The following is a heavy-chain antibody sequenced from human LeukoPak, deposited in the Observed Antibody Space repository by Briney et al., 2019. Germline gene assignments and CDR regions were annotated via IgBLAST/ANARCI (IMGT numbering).Heavy chain of an antibody. CDR1: GFTFSSYA. V-gene: IGHV3-23*01. D-gene: IGHD5-24*01. CDR3: AKVNKKMADLDY. J-gene: IGHJ4*02. Sequence: PGASLRLSCAASGFTFSSYAMSWVRQAPGKGLEWVSAISGSGGSTYYADSVKGRFTIPRDNSKYTLYLQMNSLRAEDTAVYYCAKVNKKMADLDYWGQGTLVTVSS. CDR2: ISGSGGST.